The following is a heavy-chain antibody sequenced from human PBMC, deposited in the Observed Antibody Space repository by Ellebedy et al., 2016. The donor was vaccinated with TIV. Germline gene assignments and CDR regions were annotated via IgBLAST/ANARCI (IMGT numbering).Heavy chain of an antibody. CDR3: AKEGYYYDSIGTNWFDP. Sequence: PGGSLRLSCAASGFKISPYVMHWVRQAPGKGLEWVALISSDGSKKEYADSVKGRFTISRDNSRNSLYLEINSLRPEDTAMYYCAKEGYYYDSIGTNWFDPWGQGTLVIVSS. CDR1: GFKISPYV. CDR2: ISSDGSKK. J-gene: IGHJ5*02. D-gene: IGHD3-22*01. V-gene: IGHV3-30-3*01.